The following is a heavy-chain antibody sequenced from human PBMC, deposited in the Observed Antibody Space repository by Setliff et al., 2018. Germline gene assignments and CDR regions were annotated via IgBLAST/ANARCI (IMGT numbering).Heavy chain of an antibody. CDR2: IKYDGSKK. D-gene: IGHD6-19*01. Sequence: PGGSLRLPCSASGFIFSGFGMHWFRQTPGKGLEWVALIKYDGSKKWYADSVKGRFTISRDNAKNSLYLQMNSLRVEDTAVYYCARDVVSGWYRRNNYFGMDVWGQGATVTVSS. V-gene: IGHV3-33*01. CDR3: ARDVVSGWYRRNNYFGMDV. CDR1: GFIFSGFG. J-gene: IGHJ6*02.